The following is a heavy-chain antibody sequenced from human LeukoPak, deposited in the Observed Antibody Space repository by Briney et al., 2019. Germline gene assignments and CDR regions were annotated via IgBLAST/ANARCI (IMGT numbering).Heavy chain of an antibody. Sequence: GGSLRLSCAASRFTFSSYAMSWVRQAPGKGLEWVSAISGSGGSTYYADSVKGRFIISRDNSKNTLYLQMNSLRAEDTAVYYCAKGMNYDFWSGYYFPLDYWGQGTLVTVSS. CDR1: RFTFSSYA. V-gene: IGHV3-23*01. CDR2: ISGSGGST. CDR3: AKGMNYDFWSGYYFPLDY. J-gene: IGHJ4*02. D-gene: IGHD3-3*01.